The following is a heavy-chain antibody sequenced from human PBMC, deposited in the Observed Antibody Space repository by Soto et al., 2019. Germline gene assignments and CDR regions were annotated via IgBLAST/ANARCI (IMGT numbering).Heavy chain of an antibody. J-gene: IGHJ4*02. V-gene: IGHV1-8*01. CDR2: MNTNSGDT. CDR3: ARAPRNWGFDF. Sequence: QVQLVQSGAEVKKPGASVKVSCKASGYTFTNYDINWVRQTTGQGPEWLGWMNTNSGDTGYAQKFQGRVTMTRNAAISTAYMELSSLTFEDTAIYSCARAPRNWGFDFGGQGTLVTVSS. CDR1: GYTFTNYD. D-gene: IGHD7-27*01.